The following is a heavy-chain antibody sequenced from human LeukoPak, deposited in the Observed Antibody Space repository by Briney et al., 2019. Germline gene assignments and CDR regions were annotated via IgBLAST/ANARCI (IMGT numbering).Heavy chain of an antibody. J-gene: IGHJ4*02. V-gene: IGHV1-69*05. Sequence: GASVKVSCKASGGTFSSYAISWVRQAPGQGLEWMGGIIPIFGTANYAQKFQGRVTITTDESTSTAYMELSSLRSEDTAVYYCARRAHYSGNSDFDYWGQGTLVTVSS. D-gene: IGHD4-23*01. CDR3: ARRAHYSGNSDFDY. CDR2: IIPIFGTA. CDR1: GGTFSSYA.